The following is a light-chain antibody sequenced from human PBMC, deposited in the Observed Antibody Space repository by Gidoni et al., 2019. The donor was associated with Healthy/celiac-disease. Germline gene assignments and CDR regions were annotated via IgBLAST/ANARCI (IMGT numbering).Light chain of an antibody. CDR1: QSISSY. Sequence: DIHMTQSPSSLSASVGDRVTITCRASQSISSYLNWYQQKPGKAPKLLIYAASSLQSGVPSRFSGSGSGTDFTLTISSLQPEDFATYDCQQSYSTPACGQGTKLEIK. CDR3: QQSYSTPA. J-gene: IGKJ2*01. CDR2: AAS. V-gene: IGKV1-39*01.